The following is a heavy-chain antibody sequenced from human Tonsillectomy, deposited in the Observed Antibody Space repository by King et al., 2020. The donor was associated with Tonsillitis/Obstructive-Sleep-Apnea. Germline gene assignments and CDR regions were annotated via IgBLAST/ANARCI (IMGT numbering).Heavy chain of an antibody. D-gene: IGHD2-15*01. CDR3: ATYSRFFDL. V-gene: IGHV3-33*01. Sequence: VQLVESGGGVVQPGRSLRLSCAASGFTFSKSGMHWVRQAPGKGLEWVALIWYDGTNKYYTDSVKGRFTISRDNSKNTLYLQMSSLRAEDTGVYYCATYSRFFDLWGRGTLVTVSS. CDR1: GFTFSKSG. CDR2: IWYDGTNK. J-gene: IGHJ2*01.